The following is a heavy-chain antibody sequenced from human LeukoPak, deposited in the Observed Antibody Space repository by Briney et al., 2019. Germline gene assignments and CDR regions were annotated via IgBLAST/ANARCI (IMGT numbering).Heavy chain of an antibody. V-gene: IGHV3-66*01. CDR1: GFTVTNYY. Sequence: GGALRLSCAASGFTVTNYYMSWVRQAPGKGLEWGSVIYSGGDTFHADSVKGRFTLSRDNSKNILYLQMNSLRAEDTAVYYCTRDPDGWGQGTLVTVSS. CDR3: TRDPDG. J-gene: IGHJ4*02. CDR2: IYSGGDT.